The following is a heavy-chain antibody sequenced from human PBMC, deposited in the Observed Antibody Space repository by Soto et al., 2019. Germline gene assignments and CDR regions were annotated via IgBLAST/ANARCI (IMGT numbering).Heavy chain of an antibody. Sequence: SETLSLTCSVSGGSISRYYWSWIRQPPGKGLEWIGYIYYSGSTKYNPSLKSRVTMSVDMSKNQFSLRVSSVTAADTAVYYCARLAERYYDFWSGSYEKYYYYYVYVWGKGTTVTVSS. CDR1: GGSISRYY. CDR3: ARLAERYYDFWSGSYEKYYYYYVYV. V-gene: IGHV4-59*08. D-gene: IGHD3-3*01. J-gene: IGHJ6*03. CDR2: IYYSGST.